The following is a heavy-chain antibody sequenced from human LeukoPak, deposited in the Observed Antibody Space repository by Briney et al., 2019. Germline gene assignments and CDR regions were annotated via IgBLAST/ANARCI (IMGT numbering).Heavy chain of an antibody. D-gene: IGHD4-17*01. CDR2: ISSSSSYI. CDR3: TRLHDYGDYRYYYYYMDV. Sequence: GGSLRLSCAASGFTFSSYSMNWVRQAPGKGLEWVSSISSSSSYIYYADSVKGRFTISGDNAKNSLYLQMNSLKTEDTAVYYCTRLHDYGDYRYYYYYMDVWGKGTTVIVSS. V-gene: IGHV3-21*04. CDR1: GFTFSSYS. J-gene: IGHJ6*03.